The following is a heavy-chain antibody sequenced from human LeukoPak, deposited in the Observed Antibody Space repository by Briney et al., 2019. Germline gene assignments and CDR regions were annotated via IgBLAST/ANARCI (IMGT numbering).Heavy chain of an antibody. CDR2: IYYSGST. CDR3: ARDREPNWYFDL. CDR1: GGSISSGGYY. J-gene: IGHJ2*01. Sequence: PSQTLSLTCTVSGGSISSGGYYWSWLRQHPGKGLEWIGYIYYSGSTYYNPSLKSRVTISVDTSKNQFSLKLSSVTAADTAVYYCARDREPNWYFDLWGRGTLVTVSS. V-gene: IGHV4-31*03.